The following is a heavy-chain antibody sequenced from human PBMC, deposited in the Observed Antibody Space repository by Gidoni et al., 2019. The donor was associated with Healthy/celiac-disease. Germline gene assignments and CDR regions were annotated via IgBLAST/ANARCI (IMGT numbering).Heavy chain of an antibody. Sequence: QVQLVQSGSEVKKPAASVKVPCKASGYTFTVYYLHWVRQAPGQGLEWMGWINPNSGGTNWEQKFQGRVTMTRDTSISTAYMELSRLRSDDTAVYYCARDMGPAERSYNWFDPWGQGTLVTVSS. D-gene: IGHD1-1*01. V-gene: IGHV1-2*02. CDR3: ARDMGPAERSYNWFDP. CDR2: INPNSGGT. CDR1: GYTFTVYY. J-gene: IGHJ5*02.